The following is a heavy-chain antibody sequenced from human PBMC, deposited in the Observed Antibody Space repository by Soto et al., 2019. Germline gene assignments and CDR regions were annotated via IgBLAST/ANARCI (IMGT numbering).Heavy chain of an antibody. CDR1: GAALNSGNYY. J-gene: IGHJ5*02. D-gene: IGHD2-21*01. CDR3: ARLRIATNSYKWFDP. CDR2: IYVTGAV. Sequence: TLSLTCIVSGAALNSGNYYWIWIRRGPGKGLEWIGHIYVTGAVDYNPSLRDRITISQDTSERQFSLNLRLVTAADTAVYYCARLRIATNSYKWFDPWGQGTLVTVSS. V-gene: IGHV4-31*03.